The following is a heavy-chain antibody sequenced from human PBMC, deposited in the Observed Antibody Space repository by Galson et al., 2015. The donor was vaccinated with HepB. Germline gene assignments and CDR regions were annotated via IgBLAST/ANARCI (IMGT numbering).Heavy chain of an antibody. D-gene: IGHD3-16*01. Sequence: SLRLSCAASGFTFSSYWMSWVRQAPGKGLEWVANIKQDGSEKYYVDSVKGRFTISRDNAKNSLYLQMNSLRAEDTAVYYCASLSFGSGYYYGMDVWGQGTMVTVSS. CDR3: ASLSFGSGYYYGMDV. CDR2: IKQDGSEK. V-gene: IGHV3-7*01. CDR1: GFTFSSYW. J-gene: IGHJ6*02.